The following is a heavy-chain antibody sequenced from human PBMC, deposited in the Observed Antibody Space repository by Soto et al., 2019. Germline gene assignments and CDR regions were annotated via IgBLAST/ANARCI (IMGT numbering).Heavy chain of an antibody. D-gene: IGHD3-22*01. J-gene: IGHJ4*02. CDR1: GFTFSSYA. V-gene: IGHV3-30-3*01. Sequence: GGSLRLSCAASGFTFSSYAMHWVRQAPGKGLEWVAVISYDGSNKYYADSVKGRFTISRDNSKNTLYLQMNSLRAEDTAVYYCARDRGDYYDSSGYYRGYYFDYWGQGTLVTVSS. CDR3: ARDRGDYYDSSGYYRGYYFDY. CDR2: ISYDGSNK.